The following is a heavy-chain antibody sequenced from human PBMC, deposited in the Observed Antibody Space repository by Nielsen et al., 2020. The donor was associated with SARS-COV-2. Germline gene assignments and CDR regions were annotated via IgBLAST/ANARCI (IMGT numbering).Heavy chain of an antibody. CDR3: AKGIVPAAMLEYYYYYGMDV. V-gene: IGHV3-7*03. Sequence: GESLKISCAASGFTFSSYWMSWVRQAPGKGLEWVANIKQDGSEKYYVDPVKGRFTISRDNSKNSLYLQMNSLRTEDTALYYCAKGIVPAAMLEYYYYYGMDVWGQGTTVTVSS. CDR1: GFTFSSYW. CDR2: IKQDGSEK. J-gene: IGHJ6*02. D-gene: IGHD2-2*01.